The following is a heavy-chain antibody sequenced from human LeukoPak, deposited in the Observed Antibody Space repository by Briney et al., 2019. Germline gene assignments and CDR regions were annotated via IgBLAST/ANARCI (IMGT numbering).Heavy chain of an antibody. V-gene: IGHV4-34*01. Sequence: SKTLSLTCAVYGGSFSGYYWSWIRQPPGKGLEWIGEINHSGSTNYNPSLKSRVTISVDTSKNQFSLKLSSVTAADTAVYYCARARSSYQLPYYYYMDVWGKGTTVTISS. CDR3: ARARSSYQLPYYYYMDV. J-gene: IGHJ6*03. CDR1: GGSFSGYY. CDR2: INHSGST. D-gene: IGHD2-2*01.